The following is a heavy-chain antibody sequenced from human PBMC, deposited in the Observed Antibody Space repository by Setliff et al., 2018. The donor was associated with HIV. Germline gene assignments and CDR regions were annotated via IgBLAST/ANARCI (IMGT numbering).Heavy chain of an antibody. D-gene: IGHD3-10*01. V-gene: IGHV3-48*01. Sequence: GGSLRLSCVVSGFTFSGFSMHWVRQAPGKGPEWVSYISSSGKRIFYAGSVKGRVTISRDDAVNTLYLRMDSLRAEDTAIYYCAKDSRRGDAYNVGVFDFWGQGTMVTVSS. CDR1: GFTFSGFS. J-gene: IGHJ3*01. CDR2: ISSSGKRI. CDR3: AKDSRRGDAYNVGVFDF.